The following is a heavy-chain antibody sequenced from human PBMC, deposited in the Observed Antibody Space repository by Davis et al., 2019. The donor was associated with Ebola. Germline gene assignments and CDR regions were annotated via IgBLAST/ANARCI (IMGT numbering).Heavy chain of an antibody. J-gene: IGHJ4*02. V-gene: IGHV3-43*02. CDR2: SRGDGGST. CDR3: AKDIFRVWWEAFDY. CDR1: GFTSDDYA. Sequence: SLNIPFASSGFTSDDYAMHWVRQAPAQGLEWDALSRGDGGSTYYADSVKRRLTISRDNSKNSLYLQMNSLRIEDTALYYCAKDIFRVWWEAFDYWGQGTLVTVSS. D-gene: IGHD1-26*01.